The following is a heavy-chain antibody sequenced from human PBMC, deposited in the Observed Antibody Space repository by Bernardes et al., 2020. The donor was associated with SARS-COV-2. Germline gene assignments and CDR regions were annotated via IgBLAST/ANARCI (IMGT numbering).Heavy chain of an antibody. CDR3: ARQLWSSGWDDAFDI. D-gene: IGHD6-19*01. CDR2: IYPGDSDT. J-gene: IGHJ3*02. V-gene: IGHV5-51*01. Sequence: GESLKISSGGSGYNFNTQWVAWVRQVAGKGLEYMGIIYPGDSDTRYSPSFQGQVTISADKSISTAYLQWSSLKASDTAMYYCARQLWSSGWDDAFDIWGQRTMVTVSS. CDR1: GYNFNTQW.